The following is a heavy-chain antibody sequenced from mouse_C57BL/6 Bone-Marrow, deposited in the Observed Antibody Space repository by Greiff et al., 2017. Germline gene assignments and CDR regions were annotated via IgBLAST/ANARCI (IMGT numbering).Heavy chain of an antibody. J-gene: IGHJ2*01. Sequence: QVQLQQPGAELVRPGSSVKLSCKASGYTFTSYWMDWVKQRPGQGPEWIGNIYPSDSETNYNQKFKDKATLTVDKSSSTAYMQLRSLTSEDSAVYYCARGGSSFFDYWGQGTTLTVSS. CDR2: IYPSDSET. V-gene: IGHV1-61*01. D-gene: IGHD1-1*01. CDR3: ARGGSSFFDY. CDR1: GYTFTSYW.